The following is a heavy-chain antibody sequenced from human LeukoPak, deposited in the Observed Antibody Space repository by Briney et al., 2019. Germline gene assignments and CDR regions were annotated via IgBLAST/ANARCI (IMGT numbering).Heavy chain of an antibody. J-gene: IGHJ5*02. D-gene: IGHD6-13*01. V-gene: IGHV1-18*01. CDR1: GYTFTSYG. CDR3: ARGLTAAGTWGNYFDP. Sequence: APVKVSCKASGYTFTSYGVNWVRQAPGQGLEWMGWISAYNGNTNYAQKFQGRVTMTTDTSTSTAYMELRGLRSDDTALYYCARGLTAAGTWGNYFDPWGQGALVTVSS. CDR2: ISAYNGNT.